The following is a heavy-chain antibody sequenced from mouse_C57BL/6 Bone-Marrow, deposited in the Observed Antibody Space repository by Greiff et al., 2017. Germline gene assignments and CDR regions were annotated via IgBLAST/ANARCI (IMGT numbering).Heavy chain of an antibody. V-gene: IGHV1-64*01. CDR2: IHPNSGST. CDR3: ARDYGSFFAY. Sequence: VQLQQPGAELVKPGASVKLSCKASGYTFTSYWMHWVKQRPGQGLEWIGMIHPNSGSTNYNEKFKSKATLTVDKSSSTAYMQLISLTSEYSAVYYCARDYGSFFAYWGQGTLVTVSA. D-gene: IGHD2-1*01. CDR1: GYTFTSYW. J-gene: IGHJ3*01.